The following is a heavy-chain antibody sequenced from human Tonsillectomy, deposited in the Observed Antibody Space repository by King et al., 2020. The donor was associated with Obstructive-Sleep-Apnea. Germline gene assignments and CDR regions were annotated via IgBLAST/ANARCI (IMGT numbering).Heavy chain of an antibody. J-gene: IGHJ4*02. D-gene: IGHD2-15*01. Sequence: VQLVESGAEVKKPGESLKISCKGSGYSFTSHWIGWVRQMPGKGLEWMGIIYSGDSDTRYSPSFEGQVTMSVDKSISTAYLQWSSLKASDTAMYYCAREGKDRRFDYWGQGTLVTVSS. CDR1: GYSFTSHW. CDR3: AREGKDRRFDY. CDR2: IYSGDSDT. V-gene: IGHV5-51*01.